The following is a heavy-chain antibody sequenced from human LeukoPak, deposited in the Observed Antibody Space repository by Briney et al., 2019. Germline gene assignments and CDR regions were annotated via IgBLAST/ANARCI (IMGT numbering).Heavy chain of an antibody. V-gene: IGHV4-4*07. CDR3: ARGRYGSGSYTTDY. Sequence: SETLSLTCTVSGGSISSYYWSWIRQPAGKGLEWIGRIYTSGSTNYNPSLKSRVTMSVDTSKNQFSLKLSSVTAADTAVYYCARGRYGSGSYTTDYWGQGTLVTVSS. CDR1: GGSISSYY. J-gene: IGHJ4*02. D-gene: IGHD3-10*01. CDR2: IYTSGST.